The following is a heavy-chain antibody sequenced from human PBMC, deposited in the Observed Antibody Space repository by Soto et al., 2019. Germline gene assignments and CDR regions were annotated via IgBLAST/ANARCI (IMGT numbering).Heavy chain of an antibody. D-gene: IGHD3-16*01. CDR3: ARDLGGPDY. CDR2: LSSNGFGA. V-gene: IGHV3-74*03. CDR1: DFSLSPYW. J-gene: IGHJ4*02. Sequence: QAGGSLRLSCAASDFSLSPYWMHWVRQVPGRGLEWVARLSSNGFGAAYADSVKGRFFISRDIARNTLSLQMNSLRADDTAVYYCARDLGGPDYWGRGTSVTVSS.